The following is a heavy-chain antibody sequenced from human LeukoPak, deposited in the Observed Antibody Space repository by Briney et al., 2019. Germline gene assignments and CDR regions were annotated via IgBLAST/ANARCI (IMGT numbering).Heavy chain of an antibody. CDR2: IYTSGST. J-gene: IGHJ6*02. Sequence: SETLSLTCTVSGGSISSGGYYWSWIRQPAGKGLEWIGRIYTSGSTNYNPSLKSRVTMSVDTSKNQFSLKLSSVTAADTAVYYCARDPLGGGLCSTSCPYGMDVWGQGTTVTVSS. V-gene: IGHV4-61*02. CDR1: GGSISSGGYY. CDR3: ARDPLGGGLCSTSCPYGMDV. D-gene: IGHD2-2*01.